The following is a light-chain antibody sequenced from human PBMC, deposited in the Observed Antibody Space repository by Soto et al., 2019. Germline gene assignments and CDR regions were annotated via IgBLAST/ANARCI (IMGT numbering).Light chain of an antibody. CDR3: RQYHSSPLT. Sequence: IVLTQSPGTLYLSPGERATLSCRASESVSRSYLAWYQQKPDQAPRLLIYGASRRATDIPDRFRGSGSGTDFTLSNSRLEPEDFVVYYWRQYHSSPLTVGGATKVDIK. CDR2: GAS. CDR1: ESVSRSY. J-gene: IGKJ4*02. V-gene: IGKV3-20*01.